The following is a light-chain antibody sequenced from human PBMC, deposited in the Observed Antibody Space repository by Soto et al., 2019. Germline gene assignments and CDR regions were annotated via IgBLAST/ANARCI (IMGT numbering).Light chain of an antibody. CDR3: QQRSNWPPFT. Sequence: DIVLTQSPATLSLSPGERATLSCRASQSVSSYLAWYQQKPGQAPRLLIYDASNRATGIPARFSGSGSGTDFTLTIGSLEPEDFAVYYCQQRSNWPPFTFGQGTRLEIK. V-gene: IGKV3-11*01. CDR2: DAS. J-gene: IGKJ5*01. CDR1: QSVSSY.